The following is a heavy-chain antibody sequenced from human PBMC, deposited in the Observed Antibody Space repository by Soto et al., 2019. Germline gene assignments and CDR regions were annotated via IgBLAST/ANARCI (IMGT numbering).Heavy chain of an antibody. CDR3: ARDSPHSSSWTYYFDY. V-gene: IGHV1-69*06. Sequence: ASVKVSCKASGGTFSSYAISWVRQAPGQGLEWMGGIIPIFGTANYAQKFQGRVTITADKSTSTAYMELSSLRSEDTAVYYCARDSPHSSSWTYYFDYWGQGTLVTVYS. D-gene: IGHD6-13*01. J-gene: IGHJ4*02. CDR2: IIPIFGTA. CDR1: GGTFSSYA.